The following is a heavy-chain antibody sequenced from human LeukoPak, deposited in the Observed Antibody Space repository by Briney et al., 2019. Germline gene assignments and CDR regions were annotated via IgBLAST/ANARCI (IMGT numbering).Heavy chain of an antibody. V-gene: IGHV1-2*06. CDR1: GYTFTGYY. D-gene: IGHD3-22*01. CDR2: INPNSGGT. Sequence: ASVKVSCKASGYTFTGYYMHWVRQAPGQGLEWMGRINPNSGGTNYAQKFQGRVTMTRDTSISAAYMELSRLRSDDTAVYYCATDSSGYYVGYWGQGTLVTVSS. CDR3: ATDSSGYYVGY. J-gene: IGHJ4*02.